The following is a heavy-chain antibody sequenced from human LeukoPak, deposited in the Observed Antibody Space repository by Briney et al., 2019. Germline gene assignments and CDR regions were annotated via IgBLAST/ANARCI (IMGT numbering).Heavy chain of an antibody. J-gene: IGHJ4*02. CDR3: ARSKWDTSGWYYFDY. CDR1: GFTLSSYS. D-gene: IGHD6-19*01. CDR2: ISSSSSTI. Sequence: PGGSLRLSCAASGFTLSSYSMNWVRQAPGKGLEWVSYISSSSSTIYYADSVKGRFTISRDNAKNSLYLQMNSLRAEDTAVYYCARSKWDTSGWYYFDYWGQGTLVTVSS. V-gene: IGHV3-48*01.